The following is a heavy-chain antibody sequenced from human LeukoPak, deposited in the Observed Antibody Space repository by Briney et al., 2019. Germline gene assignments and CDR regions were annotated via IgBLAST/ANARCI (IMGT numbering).Heavy chain of an antibody. J-gene: IGHJ4*02. Sequence: GGSLRLSCAASGLTFSTFGMHWVRQAPGKGLEWVAFIRFDGSNRYYAESLKGRFTISRDNSKNTMYLQMNSLRAEDTAIYFCAKGGYYFDYWGQGALVIVSS. CDR3: AKGGYYFDY. CDR1: GLTFSTFG. CDR2: IRFDGSNR. V-gene: IGHV3-30*02.